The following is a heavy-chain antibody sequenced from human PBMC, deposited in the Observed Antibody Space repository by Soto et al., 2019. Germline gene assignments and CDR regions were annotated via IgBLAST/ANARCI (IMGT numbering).Heavy chain of an antibody. J-gene: IGHJ4*02. CDR3: SKYTPSPDRTPAEM. CDR2: IAGGDRST. D-gene: IGHD1-1*01. CDR1: GFTFSSSG. V-gene: IGHV3-23*01. Sequence: EVQLLESGGGFVQPGGSLRLACAASGFTFSSSGMSWVRQAPGKGLEWVSAIAGGDRSTSYADSVKGRFTISRDHSNNTSFLQMNSLRVEDTAVCYFSKYTPSPDRTPAEMRGPGTLVTVSS.